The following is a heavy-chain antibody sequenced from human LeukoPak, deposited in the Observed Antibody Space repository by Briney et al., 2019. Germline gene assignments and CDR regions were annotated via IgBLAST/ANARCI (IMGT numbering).Heavy chain of an antibody. Sequence: PSETLSLTCAVSGGSISSGANSWGWIRQPPGRGLEWIGYIYQSGSTYYNPSLKSRVTISIDRSKNQFSLNLTSVAAADTAVYYCARRPSGSFFDYWGQGTLVTVSS. CDR3: ARRPSGSFFDY. D-gene: IGHD3-10*01. CDR2: IYQSGST. J-gene: IGHJ4*02. V-gene: IGHV4-30-2*01. CDR1: GGSISSGANS.